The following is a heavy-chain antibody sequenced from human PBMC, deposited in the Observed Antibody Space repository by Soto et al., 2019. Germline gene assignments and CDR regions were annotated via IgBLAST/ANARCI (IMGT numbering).Heavy chain of an antibody. Sequence: GASVKVSCKASGYTFTSYAMHWVRQAPGQRLEWMGWINADNGNTKYSQKFQGRVTITRDTSASTVYMELSSLRSEDTAVFYCARDLDLWFGADSGGQGTLVTVSS. CDR1: GYTFTSYA. V-gene: IGHV1-3*01. D-gene: IGHD3-10*01. CDR3: ARDLDLWFGADS. CDR2: INADNGNT. J-gene: IGHJ4*02.